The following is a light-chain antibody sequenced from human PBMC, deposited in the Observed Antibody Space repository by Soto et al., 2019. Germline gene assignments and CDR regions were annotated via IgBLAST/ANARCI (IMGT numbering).Light chain of an antibody. CDR3: SSYAVSSIRL. Sequence: QSVLTQPPSASGSPGQSVTISCTGTSSDIGGYQYVSWYQQHPGKAPKLLIYAVTKRPSGVPDRFSGSKSGNTASLTVSGLQDEDEADYYCSSYAVSSIRLFGGGTKLTVL. J-gene: IGLJ3*02. V-gene: IGLV2-8*01. CDR2: AVT. CDR1: SSDIGGYQY.